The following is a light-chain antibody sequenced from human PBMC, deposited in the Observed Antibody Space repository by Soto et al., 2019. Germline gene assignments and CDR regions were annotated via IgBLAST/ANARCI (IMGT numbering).Light chain of an antibody. CDR2: DVS. Sequence: QSVLPQPPSGSGSPGQSVAISCTGTGSDIGTYNRVSWYQQPPGTAPKLIIYDVSDRPSGVPDRFSGSKSGNTASLTISGLQAEDEADYYCSSYTSSSTYVFGTGTKVTV. V-gene: IGLV2-18*02. CDR1: GSDIGTYNR. CDR3: SSYTSSSTYV. J-gene: IGLJ1*01.